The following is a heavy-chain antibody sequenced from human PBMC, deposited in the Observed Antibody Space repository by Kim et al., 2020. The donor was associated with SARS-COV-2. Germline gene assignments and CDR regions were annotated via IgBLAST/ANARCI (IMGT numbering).Heavy chain of an antibody. CDR3: ARSYSD. CDR2: INGGGNTI. D-gene: IGHD5-18*01. Sequence: GGSLRLSCAASGFTFSNYWMHGVRQVPGKGLVWVSNINGGGNTINYADSVKGRFTISRDNAKNTLYLQMNSLRVDDTAVYYCARSYSDRGQGTLVTVSS. CDR1: GFTFSNYW. V-gene: IGHV3-74*01. J-gene: IGHJ4*02.